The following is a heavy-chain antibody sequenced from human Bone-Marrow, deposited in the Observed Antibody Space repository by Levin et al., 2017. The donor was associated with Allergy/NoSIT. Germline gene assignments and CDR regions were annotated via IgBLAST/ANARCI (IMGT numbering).Heavy chain of an antibody. J-gene: IGHJ6*03. Sequence: GASVKVSCKTSGYSFTNYGITWVRQAPGQGFEWMGWINVENGDTNYGQKFQGRVSMTTDTSTSTVYMELRSLRPDDTAVYYCARVARDGFGVVVEYYHYMDVWGKGTTVTVSS. V-gene: IGHV1-18*01. CDR1: GYSFTNYG. CDR2: INVENGDT. D-gene: IGHD3-3*01. CDR3: ARVARDGFGVVVEYYHYMDV.